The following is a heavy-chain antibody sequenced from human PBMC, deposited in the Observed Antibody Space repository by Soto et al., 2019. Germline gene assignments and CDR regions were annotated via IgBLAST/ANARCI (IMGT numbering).Heavy chain of an antibody. Sequence: GGSLRLSCAASGFSFNNYWMHWVRQAPGKGLVWVSRINSDGSRTTYADSVKGRFTISRDNAKNMLHLQMNSLRAEDTAVYYCARALTYYYDIDYWGQGSLVIVSS. CDR1: GFSFNNYW. V-gene: IGHV3-74*01. CDR3: ARALTYYYDIDY. J-gene: IGHJ4*02. CDR2: INSDGSRT. D-gene: IGHD3-22*01.